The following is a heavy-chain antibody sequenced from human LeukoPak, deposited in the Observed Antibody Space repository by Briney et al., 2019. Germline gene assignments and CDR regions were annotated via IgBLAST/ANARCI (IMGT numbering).Heavy chain of an antibody. J-gene: IGHJ5*02. CDR2: IYQTGTT. V-gene: IGHV4-30-2*01. CDR3: ARGAPTVTTWFDP. CDR1: GGSVNSGPYS. D-gene: IGHD4-17*01. Sequence: SETLSLTCAVSGGSVNSGPYSWSWIRQPPGKGLEWVGYIYQTGTTYYNPFLKSRSATSVTTSKTQCSRNLTSVPPANPPVYYCARGAPTVTTWFDPWGQGILVTVPS.